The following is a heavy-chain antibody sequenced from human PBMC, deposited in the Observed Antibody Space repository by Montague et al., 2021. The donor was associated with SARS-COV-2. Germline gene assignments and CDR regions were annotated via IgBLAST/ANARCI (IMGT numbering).Heavy chain of an antibody. V-gene: IGHV4-39*01. Sequence: SETLSLTCTVSGGSVGSSHYYWAWIRQPPGKGLEWIGTIYYSGSTYYXXXPRSRVTIDVDASTTQFSLKLHSVTAADTAVYFCARGLYNWNYEHWFDTWSQGTLVTVSS. CDR1: GGSVGSSHYY. CDR2: IYYSGST. CDR3: ARGLYNWNYEHWFDT. J-gene: IGHJ5*02. D-gene: IGHD1-7*01.